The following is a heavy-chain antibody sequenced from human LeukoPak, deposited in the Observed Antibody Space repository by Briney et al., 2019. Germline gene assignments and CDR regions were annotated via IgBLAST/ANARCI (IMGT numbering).Heavy chain of an antibody. CDR3: ARATDCSSTSCYSREGFDY. CDR2: IIPIFGTA. CDR1: GGTFSSYA. D-gene: IGHD2-2*01. J-gene: IGHJ4*02. Sequence: GSSVKVSCKASGGTFSSYAISWVRQAPGQGLEWMGGIIPIFGTANYAQKFQGRVTITTDESTSTAYMELSSLRSEDTAVYYCARATDCSSTSCYSREGFDYWGQGTLVTVSS. V-gene: IGHV1-69*05.